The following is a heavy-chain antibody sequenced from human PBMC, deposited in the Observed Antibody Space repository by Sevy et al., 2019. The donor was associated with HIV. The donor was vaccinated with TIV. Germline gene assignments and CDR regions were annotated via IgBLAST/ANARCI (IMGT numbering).Heavy chain of an antibody. CDR1: GGSISSYY. V-gene: IGHV4-59*08. CDR2: IYYSGST. Sequence: SETLSLTCTVSGGSISSYYWSWIRQPPGKGLEWIGYIYYSGSTNYNPSLKSRVTISVDTSKNQFSLKLSSVTAADTAVYYCARCSKQQQLTYYYYYYYMDVWGKVTTVTVSS. CDR3: ARCSKQQQLTYYYYYYYMDV. D-gene: IGHD6-13*01. J-gene: IGHJ6*03.